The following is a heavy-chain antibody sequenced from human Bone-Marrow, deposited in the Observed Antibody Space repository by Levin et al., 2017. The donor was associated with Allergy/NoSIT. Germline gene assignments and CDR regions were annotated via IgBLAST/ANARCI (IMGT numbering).Heavy chain of an antibody. CDR2: IKSKTDDGTT. D-gene: IGHD4-11*01. CDR1: GFTFSNAW. CDR3: TTTTVTTLTVGY. J-gene: IGHJ4*02. V-gene: IGHV3-15*01. Sequence: GGSLRLSCAASGFTFSNAWMSWVRQAPGKGLEWVGRIKSKTDDGTTDYAAPVKGRFSISRDDSKNTLYLQMNSLKTEDTAVYYCTTTTVTTLTVGYWGQGTLVTVSS.